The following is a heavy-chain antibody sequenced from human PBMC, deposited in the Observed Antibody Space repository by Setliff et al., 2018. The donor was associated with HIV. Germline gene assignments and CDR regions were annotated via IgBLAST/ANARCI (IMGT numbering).Heavy chain of an antibody. Sequence: GGSLRLSCAASGFTFSSYNMNWVRQAPGKGLEWVSFISRTSSYIYYADSLKGRFTISRDNAKNSLYLQMNSLTAEDTAVYYCARGFVLRFLEWSMPDAFDIWGQGTMVTVSS. CDR1: GFTFSSYN. CDR3: ARGFVLRFLEWSMPDAFDI. CDR2: ISRTSSYI. D-gene: IGHD3-3*01. V-gene: IGHV3-21*01. J-gene: IGHJ3*02.